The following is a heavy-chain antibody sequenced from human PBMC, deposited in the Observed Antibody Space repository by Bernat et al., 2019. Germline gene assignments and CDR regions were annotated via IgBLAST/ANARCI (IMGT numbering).Heavy chain of an antibody. CDR2: IYYSGST. D-gene: IGHD7-27*01. V-gene: IGHV4-31*03. J-gene: IGHJ4*02. CDR3: AREANWGYLLDY. Sequence: QVQLQESGPGLVKPSQTRSLTCTVSGGSISSGGYYWSWIRQHPGKGLEWIGYIYYSGSTYYNPSLKSRVTISVDTSKNQFSLKLSSVTAADTAVYYCAREANWGYLLDYWGQGTLVTVSS. CDR1: GGSISSGGYY.